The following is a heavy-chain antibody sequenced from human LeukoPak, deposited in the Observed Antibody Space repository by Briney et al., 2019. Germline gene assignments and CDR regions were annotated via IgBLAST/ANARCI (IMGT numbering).Heavy chain of an antibody. D-gene: IGHD1-26*01. J-gene: IGHJ6*02. CDR1: GGSFSGYY. CDR2: INHSGST. CDR3: ARGNPKSGSYRRYGMDV. Sequence: SETLSLTCAVYGGSFSGYYWSWIRQPPGKGLEWIGEINHSGSTNYNPSLKSRVTISVDTSKNQFSLKLSSVTAADTAVYYCARGNPKSGSYRRYGMDVWGQGTTVTVSS. V-gene: IGHV4-34*01.